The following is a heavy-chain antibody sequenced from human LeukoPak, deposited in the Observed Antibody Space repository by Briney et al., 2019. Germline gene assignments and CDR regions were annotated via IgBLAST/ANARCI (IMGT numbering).Heavy chain of an antibody. CDR2: IYYSGST. D-gene: IGHD1-26*01. Sequence: SETLSLTCTVSGGSISSGDYYWSWIRQLPGKGLEWIGYIYYSGSTYYNPSLKSRVTISVDTSKNQFSLKLSSVTAADTAVYYCARVKEWELLVDYWGQGTLVTVSS. V-gene: IGHV4-30-4*08. CDR3: ARVKEWELLVDY. CDR1: GGSISSGDYY. J-gene: IGHJ4*02.